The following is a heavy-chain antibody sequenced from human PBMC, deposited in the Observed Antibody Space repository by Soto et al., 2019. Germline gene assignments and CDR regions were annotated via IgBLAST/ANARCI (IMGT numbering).Heavy chain of an antibody. CDR2: ISSNSAYI. V-gene: IGHV3-21*01. CDR3: TRDASRDSSARGWFDP. D-gene: IGHD6-13*01. J-gene: IGHJ5*02. Sequence: GGSLRLSCAASGFTFRSFTMNWVRQAPGKGLEWVSTISSNSAYIYYTDALRGRFTISRDNAKNSLHLQMNSLRAEDTAVYYCTRDASRDSSARGWFDPWGPGTLVTVPQ. CDR1: GFTFRSFT.